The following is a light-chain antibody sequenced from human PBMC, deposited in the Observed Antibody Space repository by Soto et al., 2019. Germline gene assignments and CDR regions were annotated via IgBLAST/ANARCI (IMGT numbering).Light chain of an antibody. CDR2: GAS. CDR1: QSVRSSY. J-gene: IGKJ5*01. Sequence: EIVLTQSPGTLSLSPGERATLSCRASQSVRSSYLAWYQQKPGQAPRLLIYGASSRATGIPARFSGSGSGTELTITITSLQSEDVEVYDGQQFHNWPRTFGQGTRLEIK. V-gene: IGKV3-20*01. CDR3: QQFHNWPRT.